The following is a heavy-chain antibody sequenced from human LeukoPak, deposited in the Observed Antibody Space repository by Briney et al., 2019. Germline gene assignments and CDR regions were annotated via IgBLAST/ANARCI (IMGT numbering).Heavy chain of an antibody. D-gene: IGHD2-2*01. CDR3: ARLIGYCSSASCYGTNWFDP. V-gene: IGHV5-51*01. J-gene: IGHJ5*02. CDR1: GYSLTSYW. CDR2: IYPGDSDT. Sequence: GESLKISCKGSGYSLTSYWIGWVRQMPGKGLEWMGIIYPGDSDTRYSPSFQGQVTISADKSISSAYLQWSSLKASDTAMYYCARLIGYCSSASCYGTNWFDPWGQGTLVTVSS.